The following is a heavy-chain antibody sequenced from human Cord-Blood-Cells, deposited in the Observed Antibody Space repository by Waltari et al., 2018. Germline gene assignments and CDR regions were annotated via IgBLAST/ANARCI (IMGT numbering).Heavy chain of an antibody. J-gene: IGHJ3*02. CDR3: ARCVPEEGDILTGYFHDAFDI. CDR1: GGSFSGYY. D-gene: IGHD3-9*01. CDR2: INHSGST. V-gene: IGHV4-34*01. Sequence: QVQLQQWGAGLLKPSETLSLTCAVYGGSFSGYYWSWIRQPPGKGLEWIGEINHSGSTNYNPSLKSRVTISVDTSKNQFSLKLSSVTAADTAVYYCARCVPEEGDILTGYFHDAFDIWGQGTMVTVSS.